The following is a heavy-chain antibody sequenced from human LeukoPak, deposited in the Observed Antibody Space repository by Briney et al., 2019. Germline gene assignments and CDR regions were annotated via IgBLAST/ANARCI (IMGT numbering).Heavy chain of an antibody. CDR3: ARASDPWLQLT. J-gene: IGHJ5*02. D-gene: IGHD5-24*01. V-gene: IGHV3-7*05. Sequence: PWGSLRLSCAASGFTFSNYWMIWVRQAPGKGLEWVGNIKQDGNEKRYADSVRGRFTISRDNAQTSLYLQMNSLRAEDTAVYYCARASDPWLQLTWGQGTLVTVSS. CDR2: IKQDGNEK. CDR1: GFTFSNYW.